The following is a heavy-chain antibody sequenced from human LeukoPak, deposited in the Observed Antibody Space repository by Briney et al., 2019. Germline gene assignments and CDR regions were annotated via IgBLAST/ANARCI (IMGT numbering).Heavy chain of an antibody. CDR1: DVSISSGIYY. CDR3: ARHSSSWYYFDY. D-gene: IGHD6-13*01. V-gene: IGHV4-39*01. J-gene: IGHJ4*02. Sequence: SETLSLTCSVSDVSISSGIYYGGWIRQSPGRGLEWIGSISYSGTTFYTPSMKSRGTISVDTSKNQFSLKLNSLTATDTAIYYCARHSSSWYYFDYWAQGILVTVSS. CDR2: ISYSGTT.